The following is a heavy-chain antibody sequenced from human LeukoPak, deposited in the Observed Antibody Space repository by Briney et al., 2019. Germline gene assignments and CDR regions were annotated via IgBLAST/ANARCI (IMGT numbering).Heavy chain of an antibody. D-gene: IGHD3-16*01. CDR1: GRSISSHY. Sequence: SETPSLTCTLFGRSISSHYWSWIRQPPGKGLEWIGYIYYSGSTNYNPSLKSRVTISVDTSKNPFSLKLSTVTAADTAVYYCARGPYLFVITVVGGGFYYWGEGTLVTVSS. CDR2: IYYSGST. V-gene: IGHV4-59*11. J-gene: IGHJ4*02. CDR3: ARGPYLFVITVVGGGFYY.